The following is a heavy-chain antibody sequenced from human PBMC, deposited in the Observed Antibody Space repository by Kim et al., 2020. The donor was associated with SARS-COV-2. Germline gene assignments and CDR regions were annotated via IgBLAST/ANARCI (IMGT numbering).Heavy chain of an antibody. CDR1: GFTFSRSG. J-gene: IGHJ4*02. Sequence: GGSLRLSCAASGFTFSRSGMHWVRQAPGKGLEWAAIIPYDGSNKYYADSVKGRFTISRDNSKNTLYLEMNSLRAEDTAVYYCARDSXDSXXXGLXXXXYWGXXT. CDR2: IPYDGSNK. CDR3: ARDSXDSXXXGLXXXXY. D-gene: IGHD3-22*01. V-gene: IGHV3-33*05.